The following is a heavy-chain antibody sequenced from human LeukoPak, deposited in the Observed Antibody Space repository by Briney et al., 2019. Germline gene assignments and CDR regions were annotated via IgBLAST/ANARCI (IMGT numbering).Heavy chain of an antibody. J-gene: IGHJ4*02. V-gene: IGHV1-46*01. CDR2: INPSGGST. Sequence: GASVKVSCKASGYTFTGYYMHWVRQAPGQGLEWMGIINPSGGSTSYAQKFQGRVTMTRDMSTSTVYVELSSLRSEDTAEYYCAREVDVAAAGRALFDYWGQGTLVTVSS. CDR3: AREVDVAAAGRALFDY. CDR1: GYTFTGYY. D-gene: IGHD6-13*01.